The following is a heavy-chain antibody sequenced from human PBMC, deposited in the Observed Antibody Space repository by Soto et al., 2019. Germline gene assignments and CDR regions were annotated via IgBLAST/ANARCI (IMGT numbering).Heavy chain of an antibody. CDR1: GGSISSYY. D-gene: IGHD1-26*01. V-gene: IGHV4-59*01. Sequence: QVQLQESGPGLVNPSETLSLTCTVSGGSISSYYWSWILQPPGKGLEWIGNINYSGSTNYNPSHKRLATISEDTSKNQFSLKLSSVTAAAAAEYYWAREGAVGGGYFDYWGQGTLVTVSS. CDR2: INYSGST. J-gene: IGHJ4*02. CDR3: AREGAVGGGYFDY.